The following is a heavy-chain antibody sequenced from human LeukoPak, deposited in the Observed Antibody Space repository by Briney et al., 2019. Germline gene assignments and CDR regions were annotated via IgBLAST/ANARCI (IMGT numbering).Heavy chain of an antibody. CDR1: GGSIGSGDYY. CDR3: ARGGYYSNPPGY. CDR2: IYYSGST. V-gene: IGHV4-30-4*08. J-gene: IGHJ4*02. D-gene: IGHD4-11*01. Sequence: PSETLSLTCTVSGGSIGSGDYYWSWIRQPPGKGLEWIGYIYYSGSTFYNPSLKSRVTISVDTSKNQFSLKLSSVTAADTAVYYCARGGYYSNPPGYWGQGTLVTVSS.